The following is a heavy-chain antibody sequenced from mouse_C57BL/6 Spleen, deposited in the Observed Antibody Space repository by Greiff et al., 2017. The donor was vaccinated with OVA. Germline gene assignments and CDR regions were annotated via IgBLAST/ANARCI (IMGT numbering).Heavy chain of an antibody. Sequence: QVQLQQSGPELVKPGASVKISCKASGYAFSSSWMNWVKQRPGKGLEWIGRIYPGDGDTNYNGKFKGNATMTAEKSSSTAYMQLSSLTSEDSAVYFCAREDYDPYYFDYWGQGTTLTVSS. CDR3: AREDYDPYYFDY. CDR1: GYAFSSSW. V-gene: IGHV1-82*01. CDR2: IYPGDGDT. D-gene: IGHD2-4*01. J-gene: IGHJ2*01.